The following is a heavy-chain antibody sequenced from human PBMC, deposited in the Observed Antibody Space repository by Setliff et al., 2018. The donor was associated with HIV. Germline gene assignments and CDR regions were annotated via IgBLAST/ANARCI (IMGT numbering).Heavy chain of an antibody. V-gene: IGHV3-48*01. Sequence: GGSLRLSFAASGFTFSDYPMNWVRQAPGKGLEWVSHIYPDSNNIDYTDSVKGRFTISRDNAKNSLYLQMNSLRAEDAAVYYCATDLHWAFDYWGQGSLVTVSS. CDR3: ATDLHWAFDY. CDR1: GFTFSDYP. CDR2: IYPDSNNI. D-gene: IGHD7-27*01. J-gene: IGHJ4*02.